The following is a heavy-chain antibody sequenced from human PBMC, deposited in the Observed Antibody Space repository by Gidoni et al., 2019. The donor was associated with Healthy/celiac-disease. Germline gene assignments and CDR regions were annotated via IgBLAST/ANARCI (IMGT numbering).Heavy chain of an antibody. Sequence: QVTLKESGPVLVKPTATPPRTCTVSGFSLSNASMGVSWIRQPPGKALDWLAHIFSNDEKSYSTALKSRLTISKDTSKSQVVLTMTNMDPVDTATYYCARMYMVRGVIISDYWGQGTLVTVSS. CDR1: GFSLSNASMG. CDR3: ARMYMVRGVIISDY. V-gene: IGHV2-26*01. J-gene: IGHJ4*02. D-gene: IGHD3-10*01. CDR2: IFSNDEK.